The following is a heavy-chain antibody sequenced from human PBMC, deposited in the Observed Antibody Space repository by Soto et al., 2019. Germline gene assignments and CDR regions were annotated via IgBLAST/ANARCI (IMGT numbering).Heavy chain of an antibody. D-gene: IGHD1-1*01. CDR3: AHSEANHWKEGHDAFDI. V-gene: IGHV2-5*02. CDR1: GFSLSTSGVG. Sequence: QITLKESGPTLVKPTQTLTLTCTFSGFSLSTSGVGVGWIRQPPGKALEWLALIYWDDDKRYSPSLKSRLTIPKYTTKNQVALTMTNMDPVDTATYYCAHSEANHWKEGHDAFDIWGQGTMVTVSS. J-gene: IGHJ3*02. CDR2: IYWDDDK.